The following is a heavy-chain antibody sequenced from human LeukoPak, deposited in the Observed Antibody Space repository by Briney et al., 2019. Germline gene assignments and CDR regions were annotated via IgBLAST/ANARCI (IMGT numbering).Heavy chain of an antibody. CDR2: ISSSSGYI. CDR3: ANCGALCYTADY. CDR1: GFNFRSYS. V-gene: IGHV3-21*01. Sequence: GGSLRLSCAASGFNFRSYSMAWVRQAPGKGLEWVSSISSSSGYIYYADSVKGRFTISRDNAKNSLFLQMNSLRDEDTAVYYCANCGALCYTADYWGPGTLVTVSS. J-gene: IGHJ4*02. D-gene: IGHD4/OR15-4a*01.